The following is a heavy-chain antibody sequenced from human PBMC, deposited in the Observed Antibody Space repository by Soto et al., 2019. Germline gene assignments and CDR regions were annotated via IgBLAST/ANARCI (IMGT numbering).Heavy chain of an antibody. CDR1: GFTFSSYW. J-gene: IGHJ6*02. V-gene: IGHV3-74*01. D-gene: IGHD6-13*01. Sequence: GGSLRLSCAASGFTFSSYWMHWVRQAPGKGLVWVSRIKGDGSSTSYADSVKGRFTISRDNAKNTMYLEMNSLRAEDTAVYYCAREGKTFYGMDVWGQGTTVTVSS. CDR3: AREGKTFYGMDV. CDR2: IKGDGSST.